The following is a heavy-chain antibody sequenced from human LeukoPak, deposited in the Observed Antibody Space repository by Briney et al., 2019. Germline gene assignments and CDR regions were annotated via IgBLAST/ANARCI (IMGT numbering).Heavy chain of an antibody. CDR2: IYPADSDT. CDR1: GYSFTTYW. Sequence: GESLKISCKGSGYSFTTYWIGWVRQMPGKGLEWMGIIYPADSDTRYSPSFQGQVTISADKSISTAYLQWSSLKASDTAMYYCAMGVRGSSSWYQDFQHWGQGTLVTVSS. CDR3: AMGVRGSSSWYQDFQH. V-gene: IGHV5-51*01. J-gene: IGHJ1*01. D-gene: IGHD6-13*01.